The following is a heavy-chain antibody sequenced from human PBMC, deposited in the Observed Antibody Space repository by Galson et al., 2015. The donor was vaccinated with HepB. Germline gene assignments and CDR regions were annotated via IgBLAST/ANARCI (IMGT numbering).Heavy chain of an antibody. Sequence: SLRLSCAASGFTFNNAWMSWVRQAPGKGLEWVGRIKSKTDGGTTDYAAPVKGRFTISGDDSKNTLFLQMNSLKTEDTAMYYCTTYTSGYFIYWGQGTLVTVSS. J-gene: IGHJ4*02. CDR3: TTYTSGYFIY. CDR1: GFTFNNAW. D-gene: IGHD3-9*01. CDR2: IKSKTDGGTT. V-gene: IGHV3-15*01.